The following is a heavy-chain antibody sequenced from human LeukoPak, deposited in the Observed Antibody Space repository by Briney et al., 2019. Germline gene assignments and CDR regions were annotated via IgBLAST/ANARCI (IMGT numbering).Heavy chain of an antibody. CDR2: ISYDGSNK. J-gene: IGHJ3*02. CDR3: ARVGRVAAAGPDDAFDI. D-gene: IGHD6-13*01. V-gene: IGHV3-30-3*01. CDR1: GFTFSSYA. Sequence: GGSLRLSCAASGFTFSSYAMHWVRQAPGKGLEWVAVISYDGSNKYYADSVKGRFTISRDNSKNTLYLQMNSLRAEDTAVYYCARVGRVAAAGPDDAFDIWGQGTMVTVSS.